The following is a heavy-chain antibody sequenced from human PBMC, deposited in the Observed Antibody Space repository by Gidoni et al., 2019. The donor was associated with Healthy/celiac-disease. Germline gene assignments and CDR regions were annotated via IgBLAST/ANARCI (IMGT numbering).Heavy chain of an antibody. CDR3: ARAERTFDY. CDR1: GYSISSGYY. Sequence: QVQLQESGPGLVKPSETLSLTCTVSGYSISSGYYWGWIRQPPGKGLEWIGSIYHSGSTYYNPSLKSRVTISVDTSKNQFSLKLSSVTAADTAVYYCARAERTFDYWGQGTLVTVSS. J-gene: IGHJ4*02. V-gene: IGHV4-38-2*02. CDR2: IYHSGST.